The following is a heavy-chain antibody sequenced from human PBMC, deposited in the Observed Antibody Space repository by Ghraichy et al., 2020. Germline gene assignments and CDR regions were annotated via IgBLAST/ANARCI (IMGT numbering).Heavy chain of an antibody. CDR2: ISGSGGST. D-gene: IGHD4-17*01. V-gene: IGHV3-23*01. CDR3: AKTKSYGDYFSGDY. J-gene: IGHJ4*02. Sequence: GGSLRLSCAASGFTFSSYAMSWVRQAPGKGLEWVSAISGSGGSTYYADSVKGRFTISRDNSKNTLYLQMNSLRAEDTAVYYCAKTKSYGDYFSGDYWGQGTLVTVSS. CDR1: GFTFSSYA.